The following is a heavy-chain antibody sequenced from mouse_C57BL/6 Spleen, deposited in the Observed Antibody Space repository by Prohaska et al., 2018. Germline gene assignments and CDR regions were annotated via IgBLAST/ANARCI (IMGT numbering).Heavy chain of an antibody. CDR1: GYTFTDYY. D-gene: IGHD1-1*01. CDR3: ARSGTTVADY. J-gene: IGHJ2*01. CDR2: IYPGSGNT. V-gene: IGHV1-76*01. Sequence: QVQLKQSGAELVRPGASVKLSCKASGYTFTDYYINWVKQRPGQGLEWIARIYPGSGNTYYNEKFKGKATLTAEKSSSTAYMQLSSLTSEDSAVYYCARSGTTVADYWGQGTTLTVSS.